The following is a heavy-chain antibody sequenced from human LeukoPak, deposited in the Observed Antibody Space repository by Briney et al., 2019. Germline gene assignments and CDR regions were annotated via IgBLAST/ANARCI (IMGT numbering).Heavy chain of an antibody. J-gene: IGHJ4*02. Sequence: GWSLTLSRTACVWSFSSFGMIWVDLAPGKGPEWISYISRTGTVIYYADSVKGRFTISRDNAKNSLFLRMTDLRVEDTAVYYCARDPRHYGSGTYYNERAQGIDYWGQGTLVTVSS. CDR2: ISRTGTVI. CDR1: VWSFSSFG. CDR3: ARDPRHYGSGTYYNERAQGIDY. D-gene: IGHD3-10*01. V-gene: IGHV3-48*03.